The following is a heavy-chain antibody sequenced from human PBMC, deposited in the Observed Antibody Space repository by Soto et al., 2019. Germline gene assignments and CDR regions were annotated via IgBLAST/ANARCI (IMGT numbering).Heavy chain of an antibody. V-gene: IGHV1-69*13. D-gene: IGHD3-22*01. CDR3: AREGITMIVVDPGAFDI. CDR1: GGTFSSYA. J-gene: IGHJ3*02. CDR2: IIPIFGTA. Sequence: SVKVSCKASGGTFSSYAISWVRQAPGQGLEWMGGIIPIFGTANYAQKFQGRVTITADESTSTAYMELSSLRSEDTAVYYCAREGITMIVVDPGAFDIWGQGTMVTVSS.